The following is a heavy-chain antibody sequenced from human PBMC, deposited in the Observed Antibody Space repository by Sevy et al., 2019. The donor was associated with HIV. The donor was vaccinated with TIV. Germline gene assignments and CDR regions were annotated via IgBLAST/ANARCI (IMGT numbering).Heavy chain of an antibody. CDR1: GDTLTNNY. J-gene: IGHJ4*02. Sequence: ASVKVSCKASGDTLTNNYMHWVRQAPGQGLEWMGIIDPSGGNASYAQKFQGRVTMTRDTSTSTPYMDLSSLRSEDTAVYYCVRADPAQHFDSWGQGTLVTVSS. CDR3: VRADPAQHFDS. CDR2: IDPSGGNA. V-gene: IGHV1-46*01.